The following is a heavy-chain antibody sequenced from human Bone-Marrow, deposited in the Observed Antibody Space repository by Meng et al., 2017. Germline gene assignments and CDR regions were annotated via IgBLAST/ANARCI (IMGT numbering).Heavy chain of an antibody. CDR3: AKSIVVVVAALNYFDY. Sequence: GESLKISCAASGFTFSSYAMHWVRQAPGKGLEWVSAISGSGGSTYYADSVKGRFTISRDNSKNTLYLQMNSLRAEDTAVYYCAKSIVVVVAALNYFDYWGQGTLVTVSS. CDR1: GFTFSSYA. CDR2: ISGSGGST. V-gene: IGHV3-23*01. J-gene: IGHJ4*02. D-gene: IGHD2-15*01.